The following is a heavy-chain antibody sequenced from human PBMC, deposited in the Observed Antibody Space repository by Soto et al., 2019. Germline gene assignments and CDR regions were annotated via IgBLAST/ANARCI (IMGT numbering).Heavy chain of an antibody. CDR3: AKAQGDL. V-gene: IGHV3-9*01. CDR2: ISWNSATI. CDR1: GFTFDDYA. J-gene: IGHJ3*01. Sequence: VQLVESGGGLVQHGRSLRLSCVASGFTFDDYAMHWVRQAPGKGLEWVSGISWNSATIVYADSVKGRFTISRDNAKNSLYLQINSLRAEDTALYYCAKAQGDLWGQGTMVTVSA.